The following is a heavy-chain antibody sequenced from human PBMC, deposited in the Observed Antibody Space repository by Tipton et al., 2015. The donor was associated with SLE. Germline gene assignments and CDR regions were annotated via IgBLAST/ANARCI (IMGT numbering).Heavy chain of an antibody. Sequence: TLSLTCSVSGGSISSTYYWGWIRQPPGKGLEWIGNIYHTGTTYYIPSLKSRVTISIDTSKNNFSLKMTAVTAADTAVYYCARLSTDYADRSGYGYFDHWGQGTLVTVSS. CDR2: IYHTGTT. D-gene: IGHD3-22*01. V-gene: IGHV4-38-2*01. CDR1: GGSISSTYY. J-gene: IGHJ4*02. CDR3: ARLSTDYADRSGYGYFDH.